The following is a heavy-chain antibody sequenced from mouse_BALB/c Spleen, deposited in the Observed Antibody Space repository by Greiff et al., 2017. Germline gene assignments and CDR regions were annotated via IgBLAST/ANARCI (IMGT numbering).Heavy chain of an antibody. CDR2: ILPGSGST. V-gene: IGHV1-9*01. CDR1: GYTFSSYW. CDR3: ARLTARFAY. Sequence: QVQLQQSGAELMKPGASVKISCKATGYTFSSYWIEWVKQRPGHGLEWIGEILPGSGSTNYNEKFKGKATFTADTSSNTAYMQLSSLTSEDSAVYYCARLTARFAYWGKGTLVTVSA. D-gene: IGHD4-1*01. J-gene: IGHJ3*01.